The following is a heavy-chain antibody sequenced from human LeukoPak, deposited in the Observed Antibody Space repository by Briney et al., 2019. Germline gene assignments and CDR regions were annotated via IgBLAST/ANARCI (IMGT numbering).Heavy chain of an antibody. D-gene: IGHD3-22*01. CDR2: IIPILGIA. CDR3: ARGGHYYDSSGYYTFDY. J-gene: IGHJ4*02. V-gene: IGHV1-69*04. Sequence: SVKVSCKASGGTFSSYAISWVRQAPGQGLEWMGRIIPILGIAIYAQKFQGRVTITADKSTSTAYMELSSLRSEDTAVYYCARGGHYYDSSGYYTFDYCGQGTLVTVSS. CDR1: GGTFSSYA.